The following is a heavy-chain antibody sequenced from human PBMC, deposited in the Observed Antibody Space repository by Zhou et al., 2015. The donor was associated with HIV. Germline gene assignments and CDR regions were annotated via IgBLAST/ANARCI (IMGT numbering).Heavy chain of an antibody. CDR3: ARDTPRWDSGYDWYAFDI. V-gene: IGHV1-69*08. D-gene: IGHD5-12*01. J-gene: IGHJ3*02. Sequence: QVQLVQSGAEVKKPGSSVKVSCKASGGTFSSYTISWVRQAPGQGLEWMGRIIPILGIANYAQKFQGRVTITADKSTSTAYMELSSLRSEDTAVYYCARDTPRWDSGYDWYAFDIWGQGTMVTVSS. CDR1: GGTFSSYT. CDR2: IIPILGIA.